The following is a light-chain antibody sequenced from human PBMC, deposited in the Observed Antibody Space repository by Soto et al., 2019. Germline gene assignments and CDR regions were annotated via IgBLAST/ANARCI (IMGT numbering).Light chain of an antibody. Sequence: ETVLTQSPATLSLSPGDRASLSCRASQNVTSYLAWYQQKSGQVPRLLVYDASNRATGIPARFSGSGSGTEFTLTISSLQSEDFAVYYCQQYNNWLRTFGQGTKVDIK. CDR1: QNVTSY. CDR2: DAS. V-gene: IGKV3-11*01. J-gene: IGKJ1*01. CDR3: QQYNNWLRT.